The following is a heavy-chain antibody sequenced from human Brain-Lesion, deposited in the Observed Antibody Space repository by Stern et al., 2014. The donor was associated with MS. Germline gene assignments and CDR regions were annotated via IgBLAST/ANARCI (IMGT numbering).Heavy chain of an antibody. CDR1: GGSISSGGYY. D-gene: IGHD2-2*01. CDR2: IFNSGST. J-gene: IGHJ6*02. Sequence: QVQLVESGPGLVKPSQTLSLSCTVSGGSISSGGYYWSWIRQPAGKGLEWIGRIFNSGSTSYNPSLTSRVTISIDTSKNPFSLRLNSMTAADTAVYYCARGRVVPGFQYYATDVWGQGTTVIVSS. CDR3: ARGRVVPGFQYYATDV. V-gene: IGHV4-61*02.